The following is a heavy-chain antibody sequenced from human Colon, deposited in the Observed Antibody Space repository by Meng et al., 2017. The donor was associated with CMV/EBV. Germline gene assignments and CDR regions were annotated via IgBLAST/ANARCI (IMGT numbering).Heavy chain of an antibody. CDR2: ISGSGGGR. D-gene: IGHD2-2*01. CDR1: GFAFSDFA. Sequence: GESLKISCAASGFAFSDFAMSWVRQAPGKGLEWVSGISGSGGGRYYADSVKGRFTISRDNSKNTLYLQMNSLRAEDTAVYYCAKARSTSWYDAFDIWGQGTMVTVSS. J-gene: IGHJ3*02. CDR3: AKARSTSWYDAFDI. V-gene: IGHV3-23*01.